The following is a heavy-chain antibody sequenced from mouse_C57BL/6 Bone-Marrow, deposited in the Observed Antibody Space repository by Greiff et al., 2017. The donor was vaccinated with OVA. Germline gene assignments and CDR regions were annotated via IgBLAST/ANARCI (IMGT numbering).Heavy chain of an antibody. J-gene: IGHJ3*01. CDR3: TRRDYLAY. D-gene: IGHD2-4*01. CDR2: IDPENGDT. Sequence: DVKLVESGAELVRPGASVKLSCTASGFNIKDDYMHWVKQRPEQGLEWIGWIDPENGDTEYASKFQGKATITADTSSNTAYLQLSSLTSEDTAVYYCTRRDYLAYWGQGTLVTVSA. CDR1: GFNIKDDY. V-gene: IGHV14-4*01.